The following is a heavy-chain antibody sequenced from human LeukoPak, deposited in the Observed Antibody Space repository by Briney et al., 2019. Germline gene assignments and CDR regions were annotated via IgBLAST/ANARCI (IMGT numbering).Heavy chain of an antibody. D-gene: IGHD2-15*01. CDR3: ARSVVAATLVDY. J-gene: IGHJ4*02. V-gene: IGHV1-2*02. Sequence: ASVKVSSKASGYTFTGYYMHWVRQAPGQGLEWMGWINPNSGGTNYAQKFQGRVTMTRDTSISTAYMELSRLRSDDTAVYYCARSVVAATLVDYWGQGTLVTVSS. CDR2: INPNSGGT. CDR1: GYTFTGYY.